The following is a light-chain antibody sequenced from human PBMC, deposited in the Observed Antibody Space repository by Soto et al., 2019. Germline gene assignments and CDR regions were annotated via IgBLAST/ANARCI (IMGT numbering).Light chain of an antibody. CDR1: ESVDIN. CDR3: QQYNNWPIT. CDR2: GAS. V-gene: IGKV3-15*01. Sequence: EIVLTQSPATLSVSPVEIVTLSFMASESVDINLAWYQQKPGQAPRLLIYGASTRATDMPGTFSGRGSGTEFTLTISSLQSEDFAVYYCQQYNNWPITFGQGTRLEIK. J-gene: IGKJ5*01.